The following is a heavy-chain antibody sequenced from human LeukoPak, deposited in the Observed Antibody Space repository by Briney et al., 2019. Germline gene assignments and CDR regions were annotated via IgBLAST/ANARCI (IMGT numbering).Heavy chain of an antibody. CDR1: GYTFTGYY. V-gene: IGHV1-2*02. D-gene: IGHD3-16*01. CDR3: AGDPVLEGGSPIDL. J-gene: IGHJ5*02. CDR2: INPNSGGT. Sequence: ASVKVSCKASGYTFTGYYMHWVRQAPGQGLEWMGWINPNSGGTNYAQKFQGRVTMTRDTSISTAYMELSRLRSDDTAVYYGAGDPVLEGGSPIDLWGQGTLGTV.